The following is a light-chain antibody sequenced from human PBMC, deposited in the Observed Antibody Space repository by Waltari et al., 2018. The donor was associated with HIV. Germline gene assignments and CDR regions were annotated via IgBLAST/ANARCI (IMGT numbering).Light chain of an antibody. CDR1: SLRSYY. CDR2: GKN. J-gene: IGLJ2*01. CDR3: HSRDSSGSHVV. Sequence: SSELTQDPAVSVALGPTVRITCHGDSLRSYYASWYKQKPGQTPVLVIFGKNNRPSGIPDRFSVSSSGSTASLIITGAQAEDEADYYCHSRDSSGSHVVLGGGTKLTV. V-gene: IGLV3-19*01.